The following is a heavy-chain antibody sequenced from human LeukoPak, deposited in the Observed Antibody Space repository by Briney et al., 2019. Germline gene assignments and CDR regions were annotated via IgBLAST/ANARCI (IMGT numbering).Heavy chain of an antibody. V-gene: IGHV3-23*01. J-gene: IGHJ4*02. D-gene: IGHD3-22*01. CDR1: GFTFSSYG. Sequence: PGGTLRLSCAASGFTFSSYGMSWVRQAPGKGLEWVSAISGSGGSTYYADSVKGRFTISRDNSKNTLYLQMNSLRAEDTAVYYCAKMNSPKYYYDSSGYNTYFDYWGQGTLVTVSS. CDR3: AKMNSPKYYYDSSGYNTYFDY. CDR2: ISGSGGST.